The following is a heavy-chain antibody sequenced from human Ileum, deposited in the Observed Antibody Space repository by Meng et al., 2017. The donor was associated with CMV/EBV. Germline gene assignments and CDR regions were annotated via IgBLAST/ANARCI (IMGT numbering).Heavy chain of an antibody. CDR3: ARASLGATPFDY. V-gene: IGHV4-34*01. CDR1: GGSSSTYY. D-gene: IGHD1-26*01. Sequence: LTCAVYGGSSSTYYWSWIRQSPEKGLEWIGEITHSGSTKYNPSLQTRVTISLDTSMNQFSLRLSSVAAADTAVYYCARASLGATPFDYWGQGTLVTVSS. J-gene: IGHJ4*02. CDR2: ITHSGST.